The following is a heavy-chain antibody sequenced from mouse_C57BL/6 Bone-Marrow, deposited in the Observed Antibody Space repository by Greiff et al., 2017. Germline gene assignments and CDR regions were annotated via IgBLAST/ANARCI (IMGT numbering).Heavy chain of an antibody. CDR1: GFTFSSYA. CDR2: IRSGGDYI. CDR3: TRGHIHYYGSSYGYFDV. J-gene: IGHJ1*03. Sequence: EVQLQESGEGLVKPGGSLKLSCAASGFTFSSYAMSWVRQTPEKRLEWVAYIRSGGDYIYYADTVKGRFTISRDNARNTLYLQMSSLKSEDTAMYYCTRGHIHYYGSSYGYFDVWGTGTTVTVSS. D-gene: IGHD1-1*01. V-gene: IGHV5-9-1*02.